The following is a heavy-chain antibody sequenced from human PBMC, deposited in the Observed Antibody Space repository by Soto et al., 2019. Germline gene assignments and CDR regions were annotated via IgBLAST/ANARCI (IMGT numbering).Heavy chain of an antibody. CDR2: IWYDGSNK. V-gene: IGHV3-33*01. J-gene: IGHJ4*02. CDR1: GFTFSSYG. Sequence: PGGSLRLSCAASGFTFSSYGMHWVRQAPGKGLEWVAVIWYDGSNKYYADSVKGRFTISRDNSKNTLYLQMNSLRAEDTAVYYCAREAQDIVVVPAVLYYFDYWGQGTLVTVS. D-gene: IGHD2-2*01. CDR3: AREAQDIVVVPAVLYYFDY.